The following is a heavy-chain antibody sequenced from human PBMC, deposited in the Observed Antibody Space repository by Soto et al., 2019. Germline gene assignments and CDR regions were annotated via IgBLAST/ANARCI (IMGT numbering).Heavy chain of an antibody. Sequence: SETLSLTCAVYGGSFSCYYWSWIRQPPGKGLEWIGEINHSGSTNYNPSLKSRVTISVDTSKNQFSLKLSSVTAADTAVYYCARASPTIYYDFWSGYSGSYYFDYWGQGTLVTVSS. CDR3: ARASPTIYYDFWSGYSGSYYFDY. CDR1: GGSFSCYY. CDR2: INHSGST. J-gene: IGHJ4*02. D-gene: IGHD3-3*01. V-gene: IGHV4-34*01.